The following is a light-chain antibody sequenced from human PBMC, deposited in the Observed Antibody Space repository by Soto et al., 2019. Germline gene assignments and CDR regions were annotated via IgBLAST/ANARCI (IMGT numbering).Light chain of an antibody. CDR1: QSGSSSY. Sequence: EIVLTQSPATLSLSPGERATLSCGASQSGSSSYLAWYQQKPGLAPRLLIYDASSRATGIPDRFSGSGSGRDFTLTISRLEPEDFAVYYCQQYGSSPYTFGQGTKLEIK. CDR3: QQYGSSPYT. CDR2: DAS. V-gene: IGKV3D-20*01. J-gene: IGKJ2*01.